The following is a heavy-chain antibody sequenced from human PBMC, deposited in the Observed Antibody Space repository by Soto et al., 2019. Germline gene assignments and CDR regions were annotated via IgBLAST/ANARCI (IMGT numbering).Heavy chain of an antibody. Sequence: QVQLQESGPGLVKPSQTLSLTCTVSGGSISSGDYYWSWIRQPPGKGLEWIGYIYYSGSTYYNPSLKSRVTISVDTSKNQFSLKLSSVTAADTAVYYCARDSGRMRGGLNYYYYYGMDVWGQGTTVTVSS. CDR3: ARDSGRMRGGLNYYYYYGMDV. CDR2: IYYSGST. D-gene: IGHD3-10*01. CDR1: GGSISSGDYY. J-gene: IGHJ6*02. V-gene: IGHV4-30-4*01.